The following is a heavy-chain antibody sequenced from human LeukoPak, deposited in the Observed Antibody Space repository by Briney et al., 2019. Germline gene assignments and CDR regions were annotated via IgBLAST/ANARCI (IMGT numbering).Heavy chain of an antibody. CDR2: IRRKGQSYTT. CDR1: GFTFSDYI. Sequence: GGSLRLSCAASGFTFSDYILDWVRQAPGKGLEWVGRIRRKGQSYTTEYAASVKGRFTISRDDSKNSLYLHMNSLKTEDTAVYHCSRGGKEGDNSGFDIWGQGTMVTVSS. CDR3: SRGGKEGDNSGFDI. J-gene: IGHJ3*02. V-gene: IGHV3-72*01. D-gene: IGHD3-22*01.